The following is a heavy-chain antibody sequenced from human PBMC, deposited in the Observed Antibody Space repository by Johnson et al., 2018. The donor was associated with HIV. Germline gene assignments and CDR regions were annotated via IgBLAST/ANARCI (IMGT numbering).Heavy chain of an antibody. CDR2: IRYDGSNK. D-gene: IGHD6-13*01. CDR3: EKDWGIAAAGTDAFDI. Sequence: QVQLVESGGGVVQPGGSLRLSCAASGFTFSSYGMHWVRQAPGKGLEWVAFIRYDGSNKYYADSVKGRFTISRDNSKNTLYLQMNSLRAEDTAVYYYEKDWGIAAAGTDAFDIWGQGTMVTVSS. CDR1: GFTFSSYG. V-gene: IGHV3-30*02. J-gene: IGHJ3*02.